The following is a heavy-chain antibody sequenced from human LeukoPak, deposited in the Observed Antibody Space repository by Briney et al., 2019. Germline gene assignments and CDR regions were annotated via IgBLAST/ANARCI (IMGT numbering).Heavy chain of an antibody. J-gene: IGHJ4*02. V-gene: IGHV1-2*06. D-gene: IGHD3-22*01. CDR3: ARDLHYYDSSGYYYVQTGDY. CDR1: GYTFTGYY. CDR2: INPNSGGT. Sequence: ASVKVPCKASGYTFTGYYMHWVRQAPGQGLEWMGRINPNSGGTNYAQKFQGRVTMARDTSISTAYMELRRMRSDDTAVYYCARDLHYYDSSGYYYVQTGDYWGQGTLVTVSS.